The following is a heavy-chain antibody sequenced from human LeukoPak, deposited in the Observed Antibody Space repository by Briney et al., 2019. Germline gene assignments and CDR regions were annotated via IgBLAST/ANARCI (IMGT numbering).Heavy chain of an antibody. D-gene: IGHD2-2*01. Sequence: PGGSLRLSCAASGFTFSNAWMSWVRQAPGKGLEWVSVIYSGGSTYYADSVKGRFTISRNNSQNTLYLQMNSLRAEDTAVYYCARDLSSPYGMDVWGQGTTVTVSS. J-gene: IGHJ6*02. CDR2: IYSGGST. CDR1: GFTFSNAW. V-gene: IGHV3-53*01. CDR3: ARDLSSPYGMDV.